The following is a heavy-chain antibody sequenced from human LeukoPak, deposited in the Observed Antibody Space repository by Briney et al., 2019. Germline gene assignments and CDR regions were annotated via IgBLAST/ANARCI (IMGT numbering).Heavy chain of an antibody. J-gene: IGHJ1*01. Sequence: SETLSLTCTVYCGSISSYYWSWIRQPPGKGLEWIGYIYYSGSTNYNPSLKSRVTISVDTSKNQFSLKLSSVTAADTAVYYCSRLWFAVVTATGQYFQHWGQGTLVTVSS. D-gene: IGHD2-21*02. CDR2: IYYSGST. CDR1: CGSISSYY. CDR3: SRLWFAVVTATGQYFQH. V-gene: IGHV4-59*08.